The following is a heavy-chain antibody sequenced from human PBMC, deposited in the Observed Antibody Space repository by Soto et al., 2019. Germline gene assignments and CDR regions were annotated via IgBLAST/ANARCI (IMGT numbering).Heavy chain of an antibody. D-gene: IGHD3-10*01. Sequence: PGGSLRLSCAASGFTFSSYAMSWVRQAPGKGLEWVSAISGSGGSTYYADSVKGRFTISRDNSKNTLYLQMNSLRAEDTAVYYCAKGVSAGKIYYYYGMDVWGQGTTVTVSS. J-gene: IGHJ6*02. V-gene: IGHV3-23*01. CDR3: AKGVSAGKIYYYYGMDV. CDR2: ISGSGGST. CDR1: GFTFSSYA.